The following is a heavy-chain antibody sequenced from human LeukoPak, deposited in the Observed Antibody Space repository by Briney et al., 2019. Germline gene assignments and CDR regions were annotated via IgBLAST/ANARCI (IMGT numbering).Heavy chain of an antibody. CDR1: GFTFSSAW. D-gene: IGHD3-10*01. Sequence: GGSLRLSCAASGFTFSSAWMSWVRQAPGKGLEWVANVNQDGSGKYYVDSVKGRFTISKDNAKNSLYLQMNSLRAEDTAVYYCIRSRSGSYGYFDYWGQGTLVTVSS. CDR2: VNQDGSGK. J-gene: IGHJ4*02. V-gene: IGHV3-7*01. CDR3: IRSRSGSYGYFDY.